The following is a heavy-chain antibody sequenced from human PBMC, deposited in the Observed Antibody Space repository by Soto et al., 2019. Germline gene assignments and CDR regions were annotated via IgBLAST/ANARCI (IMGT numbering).Heavy chain of an antibody. V-gene: IGHV4-39*01. D-gene: IGHD6-13*01. Sequence: QVQLQESGPGLVKPSETLSLTCIVSGASISSRSSYWGWIRQPPGKGLEWVGTFYSGSTYNNPSLKSRVTRSVDTSKNQFSLKLSSVAAEDTAIYYCATTRGIAVGGSFDHWGQGTLVTVSS. CDR3: ATTRGIAVGGSFDH. CDR1: GASISSRSSY. CDR2: FYSGST. J-gene: IGHJ5*02.